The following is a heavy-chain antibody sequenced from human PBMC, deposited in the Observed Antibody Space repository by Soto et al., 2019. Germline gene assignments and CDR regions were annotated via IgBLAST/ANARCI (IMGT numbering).Heavy chain of an antibody. J-gene: IGHJ5*01. Sequence: SETLSLTCAVYGGSFSGYYWSWIRQPPGKGLEWIGEINHSGSTNYNPSLKSRVTISVDTSKNQFSLKLSSVTAADTAVYYCARGVGATWFDYGGHGTLVTVSS. V-gene: IGHV4-34*01. D-gene: IGHD1-26*01. CDR3: ARGVGATWFDY. CDR1: GGSFSGYY. CDR2: INHSGST.